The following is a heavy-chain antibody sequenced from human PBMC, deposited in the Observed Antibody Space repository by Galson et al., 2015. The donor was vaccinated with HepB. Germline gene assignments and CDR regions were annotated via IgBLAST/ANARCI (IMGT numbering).Heavy chain of an antibody. CDR2: INWDGGRT. CDR3: ARSSPPWQWLVYFDY. Sequence: SLRLSCATSGFIFDDYGMSWVRQAPGKGLEWVSNINWDGGRTGYADSVKGRFTISRDNAKNSLYLQMNSLRAEDTALYYCARSSPPWQWLVYFDYWGQGTLVTFSS. CDR1: GFIFDDYG. D-gene: IGHD6-19*01. V-gene: IGHV3-20*04. J-gene: IGHJ4*02.